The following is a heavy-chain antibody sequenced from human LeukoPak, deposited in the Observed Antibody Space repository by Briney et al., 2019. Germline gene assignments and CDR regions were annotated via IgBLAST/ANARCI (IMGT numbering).Heavy chain of an antibody. CDR3: ARPRGCNSGRCNNFGY. Sequence: GGSLRLSCAASGFNFGGFSMSWVRQAPGKGPERVTHMNEYGGDIFYVDSVKDRFTISRDNAKNSLYLQMNSLRVEDTAVYFCARPRGCNSGRCNNFGYWGQGTLVTVSS. D-gene: IGHD2-8*01. J-gene: IGHJ4*01. CDR1: GFNFGGFS. CDR2: MNEYGGDI. V-gene: IGHV3-7*01.